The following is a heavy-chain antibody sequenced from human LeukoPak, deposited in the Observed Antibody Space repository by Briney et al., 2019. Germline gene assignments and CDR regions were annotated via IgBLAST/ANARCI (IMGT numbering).Heavy chain of an antibody. CDR1: EFTFSSYE. CDR2: ISSSGDTI. D-gene: IGHD3-3*01. J-gene: IGHJ4*02. V-gene: IGHV3-48*03. Sequence: GGSLRLSCAASEFTFSSYEMNWVRQAPGKGLGWVLYISSSGDTIYYADSVKGRFTISRDNAKNSLFLQLNSLRAEDTAVYYCARVPRSSRIPIFRWGQGTLVTVSS. CDR3: ARVPRSSRIPIFR.